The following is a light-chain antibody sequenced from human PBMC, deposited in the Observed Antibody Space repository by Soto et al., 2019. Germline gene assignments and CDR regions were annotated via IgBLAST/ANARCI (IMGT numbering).Light chain of an antibody. CDR3: AVWDDTVSGRNVV. Sequence: QSVLTQPPSASGTPGQRVTISCSGGSSNIGSNDVYWYRQLPGTAPKLLIYRNYQRPSGVPDRFSGSKSGTSASLAISGLRSEDEADYYCAVWDDTVSGRNVVFGGGTKLTVL. V-gene: IGLV1-47*01. CDR2: RNY. CDR1: SSNIGSND. J-gene: IGLJ2*01.